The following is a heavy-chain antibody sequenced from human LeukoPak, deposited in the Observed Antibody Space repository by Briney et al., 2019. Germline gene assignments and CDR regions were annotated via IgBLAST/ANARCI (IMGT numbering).Heavy chain of an antibody. CDR2: LYYSGNI. CDR1: GGSISSYY. V-gene: IGHV4-59*01. J-gene: IGHJ5*02. CDR3: ARMLNNNSAGWYWFDP. D-gene: IGHD1-1*01. Sequence: PSETLSLTCTVSGGSISSYYWSWIRQPPGKGLEWIGYLYYSGNINYNPSLKSRVTISVDTSKNQFSLKLSSVTAADTAVYYCARMLNNNSAGWYWFDPWGQGTLVTVSS.